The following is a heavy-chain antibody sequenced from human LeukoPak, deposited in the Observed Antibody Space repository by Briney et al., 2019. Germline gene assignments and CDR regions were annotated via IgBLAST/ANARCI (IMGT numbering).Heavy chain of an antibody. CDR1: GFTFSSYE. D-gene: IGHD3-22*01. J-gene: IGHJ4*02. V-gene: IGHV3-48*03. CDR2: ISSSGSTI. Sequence: GGSLRLSCAASGFTFSSYEMNWVRQAPGKGLEWVSYISSSGSTIYYADSVKGRFTISRDNAKNSLYLQMNSLRAEDTAVYYCARLTYYYDSSLDYWGQGTLVTASS. CDR3: ARLTYYYDSSLDY.